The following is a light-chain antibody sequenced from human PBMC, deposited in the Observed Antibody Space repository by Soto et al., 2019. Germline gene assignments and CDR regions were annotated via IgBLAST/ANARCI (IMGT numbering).Light chain of an antibody. CDR1: QGIRTD. Sequence: AIQMTQSPSSLSASVGDRVTITCRAGQGIRTDLGWYQQKPGKAPKLLIYAASSLQSGVPSRFSGSGSGTDFTLTISRLQPEDFATYYCLQDYNYPRTCGQGTQVEIK. CDR3: LQDYNYPRT. CDR2: AAS. V-gene: IGKV1-6*01. J-gene: IGKJ1*01.